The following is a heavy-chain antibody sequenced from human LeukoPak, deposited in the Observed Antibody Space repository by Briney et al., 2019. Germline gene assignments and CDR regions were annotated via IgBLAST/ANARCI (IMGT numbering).Heavy chain of an antibody. V-gene: IGHV1-69*13. CDR1: GGTFSSYA. CDR2: IIPIFGTA. Sequence: GASVKVSCKASGGTFSSYAIGWARQAPGQGLEWMGGIIPIFGTANYAQKFQGRVTITADESTSTAYMELSSLRSEDTAVYYCARDLVEQQLVDYYYYYGMDVWGQGTTVTVSS. CDR3: ARDLVEQQLVDYYYYYGMDV. J-gene: IGHJ6*02. D-gene: IGHD6-13*01.